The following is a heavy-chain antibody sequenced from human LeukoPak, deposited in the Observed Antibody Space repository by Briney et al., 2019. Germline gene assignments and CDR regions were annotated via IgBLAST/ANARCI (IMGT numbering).Heavy chain of an antibody. V-gene: IGHV3-21*01. CDR3: ARDRGTGYYYGSGSYAGGHFDY. D-gene: IGHD3-10*01. J-gene: IGHJ4*02. CDR1: GFTFSSYS. Sequence: GGSLRLSCAASGFTFSSYSMNWVRQAPGKGLEWVSSISSSSSYIYYADSVKGRFTISRDNAKNSLYLQMNSLRAEDTAVYYCARDRGTGYYYGSGSYAGGHFDYWGQGTLVTVSS. CDR2: ISSSSSYI.